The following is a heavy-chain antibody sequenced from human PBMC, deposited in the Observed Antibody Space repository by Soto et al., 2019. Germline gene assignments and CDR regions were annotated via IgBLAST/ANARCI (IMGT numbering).Heavy chain of an antibody. CDR1: GFTFSSYG. CDR3: AKEDGGSSDAFDI. J-gene: IGHJ3*02. D-gene: IGHD1-26*01. CDR2: ISYDGSNK. V-gene: IGHV3-30*18. Sequence: SLRLSCAASGFTFSSYGMHWVRQAPGKGLEWVAVISYDGSNKYYADSVKGRFTISRDNSKNTLYLQMNSLRAEDTAVYYCAKEDGGSSDAFDIWGQGTMVTVSS.